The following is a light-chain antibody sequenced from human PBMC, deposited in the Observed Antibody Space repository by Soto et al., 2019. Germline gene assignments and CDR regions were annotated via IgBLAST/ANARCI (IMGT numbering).Light chain of an antibody. Sequence: ILMSQSPSSLSASVGDRVTITCRASQDLDKWLAWYQQKPGRAPNLLIYKSSTLRQGVPSRFSGFGSGTEYILTITDLPPDYFATYYYQQYTSYWTFGQGTVVEMK. V-gene: IGKV1-5*01. CDR3: QQYTSYWT. J-gene: IGKJ1*01. CDR1: QDLDKW. CDR2: KSS.